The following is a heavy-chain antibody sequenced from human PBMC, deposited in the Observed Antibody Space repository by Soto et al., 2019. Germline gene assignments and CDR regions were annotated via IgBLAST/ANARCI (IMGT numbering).Heavy chain of an antibody. CDR1: RYSFTTYA. V-gene: IGHV1-3*01. J-gene: IGHJ4*02. CDR3: ARDPGTGAALRAYHFDY. CDR2: INAGNGDT. D-gene: IGHD1-1*01. Sequence: ASVKVSCKASRYSFTTYALHWVRRAPGQRLEWMGWINAGNGDTKYSEKFQGRVTITRDTSANTAYMELSSLRSEDTSVYYCARDPGTGAALRAYHFDYWGQGTLVTVSS.